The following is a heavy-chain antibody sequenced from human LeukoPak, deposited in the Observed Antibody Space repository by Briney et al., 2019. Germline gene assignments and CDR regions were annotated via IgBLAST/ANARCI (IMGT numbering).Heavy chain of an antibody. D-gene: IGHD5-18*01. CDR1: GFTFSSYG. CDR2: IWYDGSNK. V-gene: IGHV3-33*01. J-gene: IGHJ4*02. Sequence: GGSLRLSCAASGFTFSSYGMHWVRQAPGKGLEWVAVIWYDGSNKYYADSVKGRFTISGDNSKNTLYLQMNSLRAEDTAVYYCASDVDTAMARYYFDYWGQGTLVTVSS. CDR3: ASDVDTAMARYYFDY.